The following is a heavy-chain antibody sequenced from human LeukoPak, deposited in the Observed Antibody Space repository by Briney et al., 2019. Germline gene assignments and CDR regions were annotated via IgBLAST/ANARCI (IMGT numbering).Heavy chain of an antibody. J-gene: IGHJ6*04. CDR2: ISYDGSNK. D-gene: IGHD2-2*01. CDR1: GFTFSSYG. CDR3: AKIECQLLPLRLGGMDV. V-gene: IGHV3-30*18. Sequence: PGGSLRLSCAASGFTFSSYGMHWVRQAPGKGLEWVAVISYDGSNKYYADSVKGRFTISRDNSKNTLYLQMNSLRAEDTAVYYCAKIECQLLPLRLGGMDVWGKGTTVTVSS.